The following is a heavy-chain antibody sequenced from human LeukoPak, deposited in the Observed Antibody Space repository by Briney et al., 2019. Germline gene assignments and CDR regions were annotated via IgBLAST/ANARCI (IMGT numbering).Heavy chain of an antibody. CDR3: ARADNWDRYYYYMDV. Sequence: PSETLSLTCTVSGGSINNYYWSWIRQPPGKGLEWIGYIYYSGTTNYNPSLKSRVSISVDTSKNQFSLKLSSVTAADTAVYYCARADNWDRYYYYMDVWGKGTTVTVSS. CDR1: GGSINNYY. V-gene: IGHV4-59*01. CDR2: IYYSGTT. J-gene: IGHJ6*03. D-gene: IGHD1-1*01.